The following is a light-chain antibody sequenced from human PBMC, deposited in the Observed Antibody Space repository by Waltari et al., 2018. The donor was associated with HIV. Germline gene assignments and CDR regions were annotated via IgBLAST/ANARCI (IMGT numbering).Light chain of an antibody. CDR3: HVWDSRSDVV. J-gene: IGLJ3*02. CDR1: NIGGKS. CDR2: DDR. Sequence: SYVLTQPPSVAVAPGMTATITCGGDNIGGKSVHWYQQKPGQAPVVGIYDDRVRPSEIPGRFSGSNSGNTATLTISGVEVGDEADYSCHVWDSRSDVVFGGGTKLTVL. V-gene: IGLV3-21*04.